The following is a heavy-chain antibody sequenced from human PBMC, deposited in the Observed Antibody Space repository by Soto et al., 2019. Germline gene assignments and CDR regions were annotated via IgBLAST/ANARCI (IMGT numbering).Heavy chain of an antibody. D-gene: IGHD2-2*01. Sequence: GGSLRLSCAASGFTFKSYAMTWVRQAPGKGLEWVSSVSGSGGGTYYADSVKGRFTISRDNPKNTLYLQMNSLRAEDTAVYYCARGGYCSTISCYATFFYLAVWGKGPWVT. CDR2: VSGSGGGT. J-gene: IGHJ6*03. CDR1: GFTFKSYA. CDR3: ARGGYCSTISCYATFFYLAV. V-gene: IGHV3-23*01.